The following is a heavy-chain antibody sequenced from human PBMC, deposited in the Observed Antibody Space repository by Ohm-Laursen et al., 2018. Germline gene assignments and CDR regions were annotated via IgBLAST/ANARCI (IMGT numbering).Heavy chain of an antibody. CDR1: GDSISSGLYY. Sequence: GTLSLTCSVSGDSISSGLYYWSWIRLPPGKGLEWIGSISYSAGPKYSASLKNRATISVDTSKNQFSLKLSSVTAADTAVYYCARGPSPRYSSSSSGEWGQGTLVTVSS. D-gene: IGHD6-6*01. V-gene: IGHV4-61*01. CDR3: ARGPSPRYSSSSSGE. J-gene: IGHJ4*02. CDR2: ISYSAGP.